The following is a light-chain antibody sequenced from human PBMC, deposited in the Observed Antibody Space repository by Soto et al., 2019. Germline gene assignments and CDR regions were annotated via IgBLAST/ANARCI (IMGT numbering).Light chain of an antibody. CDR2: GNT. J-gene: IGLJ1*01. CDR3: QSYDSTLSARYV. V-gene: IGLV1-40*01. Sequence: VRTQPPSVSGAPGLRVTSSGTGSSSNIGAGYDVHWYQQRPGTAPKLLIFGNTNRPSGVPDRFSGSKSGTSASLAITGLQAEDEGDYYCQSYDSTLSARYVFGTGTKSPS. CDR1: SSNIGAGYD.